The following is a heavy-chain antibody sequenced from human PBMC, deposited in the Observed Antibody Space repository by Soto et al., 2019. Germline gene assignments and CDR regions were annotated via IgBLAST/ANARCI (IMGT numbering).Heavy chain of an antibody. Sequence: EVQLLESGGGLVQPGGSLRLSCAASGFTFSSYAMNWVRQAPGKGLECVSAISGSGGSTYYADSVKGRFTISRDNSKNTLYLQMNSLRAEDTAVYYCAKDVLLWFGESPSRSDYWGQGTLVTVSS. CDR1: GFTFSSYA. D-gene: IGHD3-10*01. J-gene: IGHJ4*02. V-gene: IGHV3-23*01. CDR3: AKDVLLWFGESPSRSDY. CDR2: ISGSGGST.